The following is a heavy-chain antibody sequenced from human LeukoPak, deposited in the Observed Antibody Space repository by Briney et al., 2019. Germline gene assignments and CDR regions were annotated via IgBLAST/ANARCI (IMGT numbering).Heavy chain of an antibody. CDR2: ISGSGGST. J-gene: IGHJ4*02. Sequence: GGSLRLSCAASGFTFSSYAMSWVRQAPGKGLEWVSAISGSGGSTYYADSVKGRFTISRDNAKNSLYLQMNSLRAEDTAVYYCARAPDIVVVVAATPIGVYFDYWGQGTLVTVSS. D-gene: IGHD2-15*01. V-gene: IGHV3-23*01. CDR3: ARAPDIVVVVAATPIGVYFDY. CDR1: GFTFSSYA.